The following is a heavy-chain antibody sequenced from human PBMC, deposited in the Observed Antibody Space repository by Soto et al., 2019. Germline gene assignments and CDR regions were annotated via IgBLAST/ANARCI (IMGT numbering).Heavy chain of an antibody. CDR2: IGTAGDT. CDR1: GFTFSSYD. CDR3: VRESTTWVFDF. V-gene: IGHV3-13*01. J-gene: IGHJ4*01. D-gene: IGHD4-17*01. Sequence: EVQLVESGGGLVQPGGSLRLSCVASGFTFSSYDMHWVRQTTGKRLEWVSAIGTAGDTYYPGSVKGRFTISRQNGNNSLYLQMNSLRAEATAVYYCVRESTTWVFDFWGHGTLVTVSS.